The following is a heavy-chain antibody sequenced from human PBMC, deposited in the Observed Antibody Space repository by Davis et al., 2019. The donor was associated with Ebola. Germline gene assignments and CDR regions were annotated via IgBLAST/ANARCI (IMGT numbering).Heavy chain of an antibody. Sequence: LRLSCTVSGDSISTGGYSWNWIRQPPGKGLEWIGYIFSSGITSYNPSLKSRVTISVDTSKNQFSLKLSSVTAADTAVYYCARGDSYYDPSGYYAGPEAPDHWGQGTLVSVSS. CDR3: ARGDSYYDPSGYYAGPEAPDH. D-gene: IGHD3-22*01. CDR1: GDSISTGGYS. J-gene: IGHJ4*02. V-gene: IGHV4-30-4*07. CDR2: IFSSGIT.